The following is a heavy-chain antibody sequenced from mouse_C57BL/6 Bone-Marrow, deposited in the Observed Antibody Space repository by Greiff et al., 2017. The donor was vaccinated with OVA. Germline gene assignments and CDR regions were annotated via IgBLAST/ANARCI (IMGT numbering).Heavy chain of an antibody. V-gene: IGHV14-4*01. CDR1: GFNIKDDY. Sequence: VQLQQSGAELVRPGASVTLSCTASGFNIKDDYMHWVKQRPEQGLEWIGWIDPENGDTEYASKFQGKATITADTSSNTAYLQLSSLTSEDTAVYYCTTAYYSNLYAMDYWGQGTSVTVSS. CDR3: TTAYYSNLYAMDY. D-gene: IGHD2-5*01. CDR2: IDPENGDT. J-gene: IGHJ4*01.